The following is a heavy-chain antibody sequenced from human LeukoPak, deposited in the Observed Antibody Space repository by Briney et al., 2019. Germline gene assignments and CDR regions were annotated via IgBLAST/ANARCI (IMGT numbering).Heavy chain of an antibody. J-gene: IGHJ4*02. CDR2: ISAYNGNT. D-gene: IGHD3-10*01. CDR1: GYTFTSYG. V-gene: IGHV1-18*01. CDR3: ARGLYYYGSGDSGEFDY. Sequence: ASVKVSCKASGYTFTSYGISWMRQAPGQGLEWMGWISAYNGNTNYAQKLQGRVTMTTDTSTSTAYMELRSLRSDDTAVYYCARGLYYYGSGDSGEFDYWGQGTLVTVSS.